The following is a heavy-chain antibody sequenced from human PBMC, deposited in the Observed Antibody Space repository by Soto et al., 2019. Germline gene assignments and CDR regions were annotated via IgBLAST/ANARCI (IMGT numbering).Heavy chain of an antibody. V-gene: IGHV5-10-1*01. J-gene: IGHJ4*02. CDR3: ARGDYSSVFDY. D-gene: IGHD4-4*01. CDR2: IDPSDSYT. CDR1: GYRFTNYW. Sequence: PGESLKISCKGSGYRFTNYWISWLRQMPGKGLEWMGRIDPSDSYTTYSPSFQGHVTIASDKSISTAYLQWSSLKASDTAMYYCARGDYSSVFDYWGQGTLVTVSS.